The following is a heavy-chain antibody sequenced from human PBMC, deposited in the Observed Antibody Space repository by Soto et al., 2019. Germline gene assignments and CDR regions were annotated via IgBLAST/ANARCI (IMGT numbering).Heavy chain of an antibody. CDR2: IYPGDSDT. CDR1: GYSFTKYW. J-gene: IGHJ4*02. Sequence: GESLKISWKGSGYSFTKYWIGWVRQVPGKGLEWMGIIYPGDSDTRYSPSFQGQVTISADKSISTAYLQWSSLKASDTAMYYCARLVTAIGYCSSTSCSYYFDYWGQGTLVTVSS. CDR3: ARLVTAIGYCSSTSCSYYFDY. D-gene: IGHD2-2*01. V-gene: IGHV5-51*01.